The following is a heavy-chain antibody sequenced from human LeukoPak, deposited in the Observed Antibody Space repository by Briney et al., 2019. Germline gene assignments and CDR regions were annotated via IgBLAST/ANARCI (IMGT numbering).Heavy chain of an antibody. CDR3: ARGFGYYYGMDV. CDR2: IYYSGST. Sequence: SETLSLTCTVSGGSISSGSYYWSWIRQPPGKGLEWIGYIYYSGSTNYNPSLKSRVTISVDTSKNQFSLKLSSVTAADTAVYYCARGFGYYYGMDVWGQGTTVTVSS. J-gene: IGHJ6*02. V-gene: IGHV4-61*01. D-gene: IGHD3-10*01. CDR1: GGSISSGSYY.